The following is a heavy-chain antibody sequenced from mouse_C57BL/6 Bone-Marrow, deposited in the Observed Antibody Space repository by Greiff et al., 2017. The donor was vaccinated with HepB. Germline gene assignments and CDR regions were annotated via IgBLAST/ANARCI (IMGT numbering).Heavy chain of an antibody. Sequence: EVKLMESGGGLVQPGGSLKLSCAASGFTFSDYYMYWVRQTPEKRLEWVAYISNGGGSTYYPDTVKGRFTISRDNAKNTLYLQMSRLKSEDTAMYYCARQRGHDVLAWFAYWGQGTLVTVSA. CDR1: GFTFSDYY. V-gene: IGHV5-12*01. D-gene: IGHD2-12*01. J-gene: IGHJ3*01. CDR3: ARQRGHDVLAWFAY. CDR2: ISNGGGST.